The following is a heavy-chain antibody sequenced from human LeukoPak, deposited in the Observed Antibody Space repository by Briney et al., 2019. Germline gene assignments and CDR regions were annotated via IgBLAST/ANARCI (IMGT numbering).Heavy chain of an antibody. CDR1: GYTFTSYG. CDR3: ARVAVTTGPGGWFDP. J-gene: IGHJ5*02. D-gene: IGHD4-17*01. CDR2: ISAYNGNT. V-gene: IGHV1-18*01. Sequence: ASVKVSCKASGYTFTSYGISWVRQAPGQGLEWMGWISAYNGNTNYAQKLQGRVTMTTDTSTSTAYMGLRSLRSDDTAVYYCARVAVTTGPGGWFDPWGQGTLVTVSS.